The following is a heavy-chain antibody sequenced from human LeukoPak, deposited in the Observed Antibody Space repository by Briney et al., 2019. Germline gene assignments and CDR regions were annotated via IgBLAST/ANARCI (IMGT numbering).Heavy chain of an antibody. CDR3: AKHPTDCSNYGYYFDY. D-gene: IGHD4-11*01. V-gene: IGHV3-66*04. J-gene: IGHJ4*02. CDR2: IYSGGST. Sequence: GGSLRLSCAASEFSVGSNYMTWVRQAPGKGLEWVSLIYSGGSTYYADSVKGRFTISRDNSKNTLYLQMNSLRAEDTAVYYCAKHPTDCSNYGYYFDYWGQGTLVTVSS. CDR1: EFSVGSNY.